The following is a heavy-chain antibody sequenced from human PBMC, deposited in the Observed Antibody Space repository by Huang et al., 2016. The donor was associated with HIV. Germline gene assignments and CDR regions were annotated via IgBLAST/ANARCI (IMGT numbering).Heavy chain of an antibody. CDR3: ARLPFDYVWGTQRQTALDELDV. D-gene: IGHD3-16*01. J-gene: IGHJ3*01. V-gene: IGHV4-39*01. CDR1: GGSVHSGYYS. Sequence: QLQLQESGPGLVRPSETLSLACSVSGGSVHSGYYSWGWIRQAPGKGLEWCVSVFTGWNTFYNPSLKSRVSRSVDTSKKRYSLNLSSVTAADTAVYFCARLPFDYVWGTQRQTALDELDVWGQGTMVTVSS. CDR2: VFTGWNT.